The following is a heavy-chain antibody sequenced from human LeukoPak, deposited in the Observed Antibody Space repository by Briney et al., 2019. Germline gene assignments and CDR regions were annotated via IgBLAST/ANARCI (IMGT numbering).Heavy chain of an antibody. CDR2: ISGSGGST. Sequence: QAGGSLRLSCAASGFTFSSYAISWVRQAPGKGLEWVSAISGSGGSTYYADSVKGRFTISRDNSKNTLYLQMNSLRAEDTAVYYCARKATRRGYFDYWGQGTLVTVSS. CDR3: ARKATRRGYFDY. J-gene: IGHJ4*02. D-gene: IGHD1-26*01. V-gene: IGHV3-23*01. CDR1: GFTFSSYA.